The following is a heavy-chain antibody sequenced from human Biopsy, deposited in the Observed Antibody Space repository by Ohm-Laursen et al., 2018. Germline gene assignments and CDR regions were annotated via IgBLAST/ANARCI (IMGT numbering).Heavy chain of an antibody. Sequence: SDTLSLTCTVSGGSIGSFFWSWIRQPPGKGLEWIGYIYYSGSTNYNPSPRSRVTISVDRSKNQFSLELSSVTAADTAVYYCARVGARAPSIDYFDYWGQGALVTVSS. CDR2: IYYSGST. CDR3: ARVGARAPSIDYFDY. V-gene: IGHV4-59*07. CDR1: GGSIGSFF. J-gene: IGHJ4*02. D-gene: IGHD3-3*01.